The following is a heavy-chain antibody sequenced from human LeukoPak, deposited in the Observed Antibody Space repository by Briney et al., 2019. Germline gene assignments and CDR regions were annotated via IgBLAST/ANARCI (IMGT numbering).Heavy chain of an antibody. J-gene: IGHJ4*02. D-gene: IGHD1-26*01. V-gene: IGHV1-46*01. Sequence: ASVKVSYKASGYTFTSYYMHWVRQAPGQGLEWMGIINPSGGSTSYAQKFQGRVTMTRDTSTSTVYMELSSLRSEDTAVYYCARDEWELLRADYWGQGTLVTVSS. CDR2: INPSGGST. CDR3: ARDEWELLRADY. CDR1: GYTFTSYY.